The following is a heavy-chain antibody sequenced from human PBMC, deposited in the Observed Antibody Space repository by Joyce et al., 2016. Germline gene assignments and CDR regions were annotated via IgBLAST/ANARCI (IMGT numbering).Heavy chain of an antibody. J-gene: IGHJ4*02. V-gene: IGHV4-59*08. CDR2: IYYSGST. D-gene: IGHD4-17*01. Sequence: QVQLQESGPGLVKPSETLSLTCTVSGGSISGYYWNWIRQPPGKGLECIGCIYYSGSTNYNPSLRSRVTISVDTSKNQFSLKLSSVTAADTAVYYCARQVSPDYGDYHFDYWGQGTLVTVSS. CDR1: GGSISGYY. CDR3: ARQVSPDYGDYHFDY.